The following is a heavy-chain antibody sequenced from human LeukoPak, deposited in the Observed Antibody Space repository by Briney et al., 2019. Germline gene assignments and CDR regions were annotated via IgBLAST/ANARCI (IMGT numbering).Heavy chain of an antibody. CDR1: GFTFNKYW. J-gene: IGHJ4*02. CDR3: ASITSGY. D-gene: IGHD1-14*01. CDR2: INPDGSST. Sequence: GGSLRLSCVASGFTFNKYWMHWVRQAAGKGLVWVSRINPDGSSTDYADSVKGRFTISRDNAKNTLYLQMNTLRAEDTALYFCASITSGYWGQGNLVTVSS. V-gene: IGHV3-74*01.